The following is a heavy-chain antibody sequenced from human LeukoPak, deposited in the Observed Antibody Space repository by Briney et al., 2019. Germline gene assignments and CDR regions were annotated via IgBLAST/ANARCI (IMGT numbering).Heavy chain of an antibody. V-gene: IGHV3-30-3*01. CDR2: ISYDGRNK. CDR1: GFTFSYYT. J-gene: IGHJ4*02. D-gene: IGHD3-22*01. Sequence: GGSLRLSCAASGFTFSYYTMHWVRQAPGKGLEWVAVISYDGRNKYYADSVRGRFTISRDNSKNTLYLQMNSLRAEDTAVYYCARVLNYYDSSGYYFSYWGQGTLATVSS. CDR3: ARVLNYYDSSGYYFSY.